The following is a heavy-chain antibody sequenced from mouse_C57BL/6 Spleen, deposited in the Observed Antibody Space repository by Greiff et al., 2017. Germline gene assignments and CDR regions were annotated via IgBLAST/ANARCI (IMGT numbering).Heavy chain of an antibody. CDR1: GYTFTSYW. CDR2: IHPNSGST. CDR3: ARADYDGSSLYWYFDV. Sequence: QVQLQQPGAELVKPGASVKLSCKASGYTFTSYWMHWVKQRPGQGLEWIGMIHPNSGSTNYNEKFKSKATLTVDKSSSTAYMQLSSLTSEDSAVYYCARADYDGSSLYWYFDVWGTGTTVTVSS. D-gene: IGHD1-1*01. J-gene: IGHJ1*03. V-gene: IGHV1-64*01.